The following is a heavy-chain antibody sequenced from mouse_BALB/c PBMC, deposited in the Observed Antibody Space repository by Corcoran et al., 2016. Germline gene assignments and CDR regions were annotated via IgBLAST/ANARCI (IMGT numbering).Heavy chain of an antibody. J-gene: IGHJ2*01. V-gene: IGHV9-1*02. Sequence: QIQLVQSGPELKKPGETVKISCKASGYTFTNYGMNWVKQAPGKGLKWMGWINTYTGEPTYADDFKGRFAFSLETSASTAYLQINNLKNEDMATYFCARIYYYGSSYENFDYWGQGTTLTVSS. D-gene: IGHD1-1*01. CDR3: ARIYYYGSSYENFDY. CDR2: INTYTGEP. CDR1: GYTFTNYG.